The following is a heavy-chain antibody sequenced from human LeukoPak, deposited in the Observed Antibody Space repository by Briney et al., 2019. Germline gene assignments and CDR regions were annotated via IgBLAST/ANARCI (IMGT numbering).Heavy chain of an antibody. CDR1: GFTFSGSA. V-gene: IGHV3-21*01. D-gene: IGHD2-2*01. CDR3: ARDGVPAATNYYYYYYMDV. J-gene: IGHJ6*03. CDR2: ISSSSSYI. Sequence: GGSLTLSCAASGFTFSGSAMHWVRQAPGRGLEWVSSISSSSSYIYYADSVKGRFTISRDNAKNSLYLQMNSLRAEDTAVYYCARDGVPAATNYYYYYYMDVWGKGTTVTVSS.